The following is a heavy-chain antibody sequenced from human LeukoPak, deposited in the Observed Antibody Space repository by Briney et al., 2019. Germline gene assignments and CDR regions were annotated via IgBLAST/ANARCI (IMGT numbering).Heavy chain of an antibody. V-gene: IGHV1-69*13. Sequence: SVKVSCKASGGTFSSYAISWVRQAPGQGLEWMGGITPIFGTANYAQKFQGRVTITADESTSTAYMELSSLRSEDTAVYYCARESYCSSTSCYTGAFDIWGQGTMVTVSS. J-gene: IGHJ3*02. CDR3: ARESYCSSTSCYTGAFDI. CDR2: ITPIFGTA. CDR1: GGTFSSYA. D-gene: IGHD2-2*02.